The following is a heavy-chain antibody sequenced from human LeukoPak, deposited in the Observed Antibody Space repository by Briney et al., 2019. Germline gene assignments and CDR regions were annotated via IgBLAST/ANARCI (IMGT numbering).Heavy chain of an antibody. D-gene: IGHD5-12*01. CDR2: ISWNSGSI. J-gene: IGHJ6*03. CDR3: AKGGYADYYYYYMDV. Sequence: GRSLRLSCAASGFTFDDYAMHWVRQAPGEGLEWVSGISWNSGSIGYADSVKGRFTISRDNSKNSLYLQMNSLRAEDTALYYCAKGGYADYYYYYMDVWGKGTTVTVSS. CDR1: GFTFDDYA. V-gene: IGHV3-9*01.